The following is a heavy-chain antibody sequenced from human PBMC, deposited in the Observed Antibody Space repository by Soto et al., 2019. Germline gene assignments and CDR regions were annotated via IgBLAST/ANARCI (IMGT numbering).Heavy chain of an antibody. Sequence: PGGSLRLSCAASGFSFSSYAMSWVRQAPGKGLEWVSGVSGTGGSTYYADSVKGRFTISRDNSKNTLYLQMNSLRAEDTAVYYCAIISWGGFDYKGVGYWGQGTLVTVSS. CDR1: GFSFSSYA. V-gene: IGHV3-23*01. J-gene: IGHJ4*02. CDR2: VSGTGGST. D-gene: IGHD5-12*01. CDR3: AIISWGGFDYKGVGY.